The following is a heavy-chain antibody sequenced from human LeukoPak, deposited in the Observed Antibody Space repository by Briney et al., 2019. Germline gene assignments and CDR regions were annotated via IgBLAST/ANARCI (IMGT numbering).Heavy chain of an antibody. CDR2: LSADGSHK. D-gene: IGHD6-13*01. J-gene: IGHJ4*02. CDR3: AKGGVSDRGSWYGDYFDY. Sequence: PGGSLRLSCEASGFKFSSYGMHWVRQAPGKGLEWVAVLSADGSHKQFADAVKDRFAISRDNSKETLYLQMNGLRSEDTAIYCCAKGGVSDRGSWYGDYFDYWGQGTLVTVSS. V-gene: IGHV3-30*18. CDR1: GFKFSSYG.